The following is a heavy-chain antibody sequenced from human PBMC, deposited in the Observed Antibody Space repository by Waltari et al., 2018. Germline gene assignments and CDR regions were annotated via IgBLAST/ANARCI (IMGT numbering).Heavy chain of an antibody. CDR1: Y. Sequence: YFRWVRQASGKGLEFSSVIATSGDTFSAGSVRGRYTISRDILKNTIYLQMKSLNVEDTAVYFCARGGWSTLDSWGPGTRVTVSS. CDR2: IATSGDT. D-gene: IGHD2-15*01. CDR3: ARGGWSTLDS. V-gene: IGHV3-53*01. J-gene: IGHJ4*02.